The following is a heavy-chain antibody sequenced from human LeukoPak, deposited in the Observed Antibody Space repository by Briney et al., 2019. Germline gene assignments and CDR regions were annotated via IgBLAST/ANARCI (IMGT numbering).Heavy chain of an antibody. J-gene: IGHJ4*02. CDR3: ARWFTYRMMGYGSGIDY. CDR2: INPSGSST. Sequence: ASVKVSCKASGYTFTSYYMHWVRHAPGQGLGWMGIINPSGSSTSYAQKFQGRVTMTRDMSTSTIYMELSSLRSEDTAVYYCARWFTYRMMGYGSGIDYWGQGTLVTVSS. V-gene: IGHV1-46*01. CDR1: GYTFTSYY. D-gene: IGHD3-10*01.